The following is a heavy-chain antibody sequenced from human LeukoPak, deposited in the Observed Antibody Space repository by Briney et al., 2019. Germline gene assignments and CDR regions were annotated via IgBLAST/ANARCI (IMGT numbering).Heavy chain of an antibody. D-gene: IGHD2-15*01. J-gene: IGHJ3*02. V-gene: IGHV1-18*01. CDR3: ARVGLRCSGGSCYSGHAFDI. CDR2: ISAYNGST. CDR1: GYTFTSYG. Sequence: GASVKVSCKASGYTFTSYGISWVRQAPGQGLEWMGWISAYNGSTNYAQKLQGRVTMTTDTSTSTAYMELRSLRSDDTAVYYCARVGLRCSGGSCYSGHAFDIWGQGTMVTVSS.